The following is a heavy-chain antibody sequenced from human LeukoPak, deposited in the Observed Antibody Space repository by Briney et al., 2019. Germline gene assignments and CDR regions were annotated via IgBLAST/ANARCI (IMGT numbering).Heavy chain of an antibody. V-gene: IGHV1-18*01. J-gene: IGHJ4*02. Sequence: ASVKVSCKASGYTFTSYGISWVRQAPGQGLEWMGWISAYNGNTNYAQKLLGRVTMTTDTSTSTAYMELRSLRSDDTAVYYCARVLLGYCSGGSCYSSRNYFDYWGQGTLVTVSS. CDR1: GYTFTSYG. CDR3: ARVLLGYCSGGSCYSSRNYFDY. D-gene: IGHD2-15*01. CDR2: ISAYNGNT.